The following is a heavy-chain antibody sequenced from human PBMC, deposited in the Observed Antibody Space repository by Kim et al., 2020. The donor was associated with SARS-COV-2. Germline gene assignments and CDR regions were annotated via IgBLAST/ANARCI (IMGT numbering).Heavy chain of an antibody. J-gene: IGHJ4*02. V-gene: IGHV4-39*07. CDR3: ARETRAYYEGLYYFDY. D-gene: IGHD3-22*01. Sequence: SLKSRVTISVDTSKNQFSLKLSSVTAADTAVYYCARETRAYYEGLYYFDYWGQGTLVTVSS.